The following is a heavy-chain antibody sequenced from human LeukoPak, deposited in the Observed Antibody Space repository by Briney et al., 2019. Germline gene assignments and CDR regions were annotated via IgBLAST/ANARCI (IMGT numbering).Heavy chain of an antibody. V-gene: IGHV4-34*01. Sequence: SETLSLTCAVYGGSFSGYYLSWIRQAPGKGLEWIGEINHSGSTNYNPSPTRRVTISVDTSKKQFFLKLSSVTAADTAVYYCARGRESSSWYDGFDYWGQGTLVTVSS. CDR1: GGSFSGYY. CDR3: ARGRESSSWYDGFDY. D-gene: IGHD6-13*01. CDR2: INHSGST. J-gene: IGHJ4*02.